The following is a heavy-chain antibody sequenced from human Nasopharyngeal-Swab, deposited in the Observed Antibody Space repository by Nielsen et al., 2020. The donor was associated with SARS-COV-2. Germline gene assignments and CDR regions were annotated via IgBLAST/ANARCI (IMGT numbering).Heavy chain of an antibody. J-gene: IGHJ6*02. Sequence: GGSLRLSCAASGFTFSSYSMNWVRQAPGKGLEWVSSISSSSSYIYYADSVKGRFTISRDNAKNSLYLQMNSLRAEDTAVYYCAREDRRDILLNYYYYYGMDVWGQGTTVTVSS. V-gene: IGHV3-21*01. CDR1: GFTFSSYS. CDR3: AREDRRDILLNYYYYYGMDV. D-gene: IGHD3-9*01. CDR2: ISSSSSYI.